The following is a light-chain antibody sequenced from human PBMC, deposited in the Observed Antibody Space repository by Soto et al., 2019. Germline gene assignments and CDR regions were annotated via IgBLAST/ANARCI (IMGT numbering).Light chain of an antibody. CDR2: DVS. CDR1: SSDVGGYNY. J-gene: IGLJ1*01. V-gene: IGLV2-14*03. Sequence: QPVLTQPASVSGSPGQSITISCTGTSSDVGGYNYVSWYQQHPDKAPKLMIYDVSNRPSGVSNRFSGSKSGNTASLTISGLQADDEADYYCSSYTSSSTRVFGTGTKLTVL. CDR3: SSYTSSSTRV.